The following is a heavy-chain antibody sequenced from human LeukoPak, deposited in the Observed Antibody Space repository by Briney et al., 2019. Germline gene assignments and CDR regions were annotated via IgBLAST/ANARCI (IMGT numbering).Heavy chain of an antibody. CDR2: IHNSGST. CDR1: GGSNVNSY. CDR3: ARERGGDLGEACDV. V-gene: IGHV4-59*01. Sequence: PSETLSLTCTVSGGSNVNSYWSWFRQAPGKGLEGIGYIHNSGSTNYNPSLKSRVTISIDTSSNHFSLDLSSLTAADTAVYYCARERGGDLGEACDVWGQGTMVTVSS. J-gene: IGHJ3*01. D-gene: IGHD2-21*01.